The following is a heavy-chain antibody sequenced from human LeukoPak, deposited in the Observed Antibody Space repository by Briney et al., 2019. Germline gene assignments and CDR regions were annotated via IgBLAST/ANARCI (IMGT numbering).Heavy chain of an antibody. V-gene: IGHV4-59*01. D-gene: IGHD1-26*01. Sequence: EASETLSLTSTVSGGSISSYYWSWLRQPPGKGLEWIGYINYSGSTNYNPSLKRRVTISVDTSKNQFSLKLSSVTAADTAVYYCAREYSYYYYYYMDVWGKGTTVTVSS. J-gene: IGHJ6*03. CDR2: INYSGST. CDR3: AREYSYYYYYYMDV. CDR1: GGSISSYY.